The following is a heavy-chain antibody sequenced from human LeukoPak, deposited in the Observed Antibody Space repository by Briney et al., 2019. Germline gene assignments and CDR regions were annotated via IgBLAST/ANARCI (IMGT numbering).Heavy chain of an antibody. CDR2: IVVGSGDT. J-gene: IGHJ4*02. D-gene: IGHD3-3*01. V-gene: IGHV1-58*02. CDR3: AADDFRTTGPIDS. CDR1: GFTCASSI. Sequence: GTSVKVSCKASGFTCASSIIQWVRQARGQRLEWIGWIVVGSGDTIYAQRFQERVTITRDVSAGTAYMELSSLRSEDTAVYFCAADDFRTTGPIDSWGQGTLVSVSS.